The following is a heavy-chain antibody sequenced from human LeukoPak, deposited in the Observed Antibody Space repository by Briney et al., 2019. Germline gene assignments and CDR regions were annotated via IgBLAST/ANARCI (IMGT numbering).Heavy chain of an antibody. V-gene: IGHV4-34*01. CDR3: AIQRWLQFH. CDR1: GGSFSGYY. D-gene: IGHD5-24*01. J-gene: IGHJ4*02. Sequence: ASETLSLTCAVYGGSFSGYYLSWIRQPLGKGLEWIGEINHSGSTNYNPSLKSRVTISVDTSKNQFSLKLSSVTAADTAVYYCAIQRWLQFHWGQGTLVTVSS. CDR2: INHSGST.